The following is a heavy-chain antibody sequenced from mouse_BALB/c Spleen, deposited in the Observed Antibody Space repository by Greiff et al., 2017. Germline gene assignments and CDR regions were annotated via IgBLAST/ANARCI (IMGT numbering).Heavy chain of an antibody. CDR1: GYTFTSYW. CDR3: ARCEEISYAMDY. CDR2: IYPGDGDT. V-gene: IGHV1-87*01. J-gene: IGHJ4*01. Sequence: QVQLKESGAELARPGASVKLSCKASGYTFTSYWMQWVKQRPGQGLEWIGAIYPGDGDTRYTQKFKGKATLTADKSSSTAYMQLSSLASEDSAVYYCARCEEISYAMDYWGQGTSVTVSS.